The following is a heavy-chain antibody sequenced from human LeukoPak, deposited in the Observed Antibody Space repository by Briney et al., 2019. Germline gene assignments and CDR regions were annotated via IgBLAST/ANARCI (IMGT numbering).Heavy chain of an antibody. CDR2: IYSGGAT. Sequence: GGSLRLSCAASGLTVSDNFMDWVRQAPGKGLEWVSTIYSGGATYYADSVKGRFTISRDNSKNTLYLQMNSLRAEDTAVYYCGTEVYYYYGMDVWGQGTTVTVSS. CDR3: GTEVYYYYGMDV. J-gene: IGHJ6*02. V-gene: IGHV3-53*01. CDR1: GLTVSDNF.